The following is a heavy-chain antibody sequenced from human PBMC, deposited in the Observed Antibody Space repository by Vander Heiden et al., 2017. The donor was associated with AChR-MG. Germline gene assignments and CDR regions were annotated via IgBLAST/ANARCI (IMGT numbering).Heavy chain of an antibody. J-gene: IGHJ4*01. CDR3: ARALASKCYFDY. CDR2: ISYDGSNK. CDR1: GFTSSSYA. Sequence: QVQLVESGGGVVQPGRSLRLSCAASGFTSSSYAMHWVRQAPVKGLEWVAVISYDGSNKYYADAVKGRFTISRDNSKNTLYLQMKSMRAEDTAVYYCARALASKCYFDYWCHGPLVTVSS. D-gene: IGHD1-1*01. V-gene: IGHV3-30-3*01.